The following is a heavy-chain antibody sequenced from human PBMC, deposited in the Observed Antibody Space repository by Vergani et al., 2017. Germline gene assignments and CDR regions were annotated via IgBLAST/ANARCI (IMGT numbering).Heavy chain of an antibody. V-gene: IGHV3-73*01. CDR2: IRSKANSYAT. Sequence: EVQLLESGGGLVQPGGSLKLSCAASGFTFSGSAMHWVRQASGKGLGWVGRIRSKANSYATAYAASVKGRFTISRDDSKNTAYLQMNSLKTEDTAVYYCTRHVVSGSSAFDNWGQGTLVTVSS. CDR3: TRHVVSGSSAFDN. CDR1: GFTFSGSA. J-gene: IGHJ4*02. D-gene: IGHD5-12*01.